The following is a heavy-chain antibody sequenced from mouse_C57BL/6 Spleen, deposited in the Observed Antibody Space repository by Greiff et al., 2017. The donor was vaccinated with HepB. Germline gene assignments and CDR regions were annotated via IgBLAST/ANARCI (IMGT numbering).Heavy chain of an antibody. J-gene: IGHJ2*01. CDR2: ISSGGSYT. Sequence: EVKLMESGGDLVKPGGSLKLSCAASGFTFSSYGMSWVRQTPDKRLEWVATISSGGSYTYYPDSVKGRFTISRDNAKNTPYLQLSSLKSEDTAMYYCARHGATMGGFDYGGQGTTLTVSS. CDR1: GFTFSSYG. V-gene: IGHV5-6*01. CDR3: ARHGATMGGFDY. D-gene: IGHD2-1*01.